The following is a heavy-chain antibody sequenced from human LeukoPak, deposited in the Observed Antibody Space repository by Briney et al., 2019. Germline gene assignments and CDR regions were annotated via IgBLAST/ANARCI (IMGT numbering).Heavy chain of an antibody. CDR2: IYTSGST. V-gene: IGHV4-61*02. Sequence: PSETLSLTCTVSGGSISSGSYYWSWIRQPAGKGLEWIGRIYTSGSTNYNPSLKSRVTISVDTSKNQFSLKLSSVTAADTAVYYCARERSIAVAGPWGDAFDIWGQGTMVTVSS. D-gene: IGHD6-19*01. CDR1: GGSISSGSYY. J-gene: IGHJ3*02. CDR3: ARERSIAVAGPWGDAFDI.